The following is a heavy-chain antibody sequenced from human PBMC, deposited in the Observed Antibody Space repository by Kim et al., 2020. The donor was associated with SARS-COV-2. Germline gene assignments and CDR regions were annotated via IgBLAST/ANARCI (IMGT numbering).Heavy chain of an antibody. CDR1: GFTFSSYA. CDR3: AKDRNFGWYSSGWYRNDCAFDI. J-gene: IGHJ3*02. V-gene: IGHV3-23*01. Sequence: GGSLRLSCAASGFTFSSYAMSWVRQAPGKGLEWVSAISGSGGSTYYADSVKGRFTISRDNSKNTLYLQMNSLRAEDTAVYYCAKDRNFGWYSSGWYRNDCAFDIWGQGTMVTVSS. CDR2: ISGSGGST. D-gene: IGHD6-19*01.